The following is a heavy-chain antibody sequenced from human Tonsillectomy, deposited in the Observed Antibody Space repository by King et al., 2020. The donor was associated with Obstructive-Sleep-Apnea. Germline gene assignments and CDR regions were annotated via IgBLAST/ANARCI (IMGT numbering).Heavy chain of an antibody. CDR1: GGSFSGYY. CDR2: ISHSGST. D-gene: IGHD2-21*02. CDR3: ARGRTMVTRDFLGDY. Sequence: VQLQQWGAGLLKPSETLSLTCAVYGGSFSGYYWSWIRQPPGKGLEWIGEISHSGSTKENPSLKSRVTISIDTSKNQFSLRLNSVTAADTAVYYCARGRTMVTRDFLGDYWGQGALVTVSS. V-gene: IGHV4-34*01. J-gene: IGHJ4*02.